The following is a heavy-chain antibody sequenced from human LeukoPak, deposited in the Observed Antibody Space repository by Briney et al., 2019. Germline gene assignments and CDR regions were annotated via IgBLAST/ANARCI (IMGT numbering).Heavy chain of an antibody. Sequence: PGGSLRLSCAASGFTFSSYWMHWVRQAPGKGLVWVSRINTNGSPTQYADSVKGRFTISRDNAKNTLYLQMNSLRAEDTAVYYCARDYASSYYDSFSYYFDYWGQGTLVTVSS. CDR1: GFTFSSYW. V-gene: IGHV3-74*01. J-gene: IGHJ4*02. CDR2: INTNGSPT. D-gene: IGHD3-22*01. CDR3: ARDYASSYYDSFSYYFDY.